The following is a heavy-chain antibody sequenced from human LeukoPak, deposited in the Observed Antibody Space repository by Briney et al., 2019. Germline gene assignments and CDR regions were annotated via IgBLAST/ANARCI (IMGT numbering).Heavy chain of an antibody. CDR2: ISAYNGNT. J-gene: IGHJ5*02. Sequence: GASVKVSCKASGYTFTNYGINWVRRAPGQGLEWMGWISAYNGNTNYAQKLQGRVTMTTDTSTSTAYMELRSLRSDDTAVYYCARGLWDDRPKYNWFDPWGQGTLVTVSS. D-gene: IGHD3-16*01. CDR1: GYTFTNYG. CDR3: ARGLWDDRPKYNWFDP. V-gene: IGHV1-18*01.